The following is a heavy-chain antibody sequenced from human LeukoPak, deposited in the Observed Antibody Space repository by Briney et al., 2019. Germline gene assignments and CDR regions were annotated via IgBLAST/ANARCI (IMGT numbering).Heavy chain of an antibody. Sequence: GRSLRLSCAASGFTFDDYAMHWVRQAPGKGLEWVSGISWNSGSIGYADSVKGRFTISRDNAKNSLYLQMNSLRADDTAVYYCARMVTTIATLDYWGQGTLVTVSS. D-gene: IGHD4-23*01. V-gene: IGHV3-9*01. CDR2: ISWNSGSI. CDR1: GFTFDDYA. J-gene: IGHJ4*02. CDR3: ARMVTTIATLDY.